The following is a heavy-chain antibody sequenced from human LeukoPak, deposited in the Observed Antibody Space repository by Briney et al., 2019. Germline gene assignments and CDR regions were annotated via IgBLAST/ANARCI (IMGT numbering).Heavy chain of an antibody. CDR3: ARARPMGTWFDR. CDR2: IYYSGST. CDR1: GGSISSHY. Sequence: SETLSLTCTGSGGSISSHYWSWIRQPPGKGLEWIGYIYYSGSTNYKPSLKSRVTISVDTSKNQFSLKLSSVTAADTAVYYCARARPMGTWFDRWGQGTLVTVSS. D-gene: IGHD3-10*01. J-gene: IGHJ5*02. V-gene: IGHV4-59*11.